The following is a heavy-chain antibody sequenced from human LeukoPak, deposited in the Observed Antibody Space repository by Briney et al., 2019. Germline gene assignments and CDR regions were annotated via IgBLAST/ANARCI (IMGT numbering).Heavy chain of an antibody. CDR1: GGTFSSYA. J-gene: IGHJ5*02. V-gene: IGHV1-69*13. CDR2: IIPIFGTA. CDR3: ARGTYSNYEGWFDP. D-gene: IGHD4-11*01. Sequence: TVKVSCKASGGTFSSYAISWVRQAPGQGLEWMGGIIPIFGTANYAQKFQGRVTITADESTSTAYMELSSPRSEDTAVYYCARGTYSNYEGWFDPWGQGTLVTVSS.